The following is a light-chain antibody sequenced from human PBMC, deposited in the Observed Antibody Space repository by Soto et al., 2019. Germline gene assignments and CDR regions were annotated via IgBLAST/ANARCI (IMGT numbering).Light chain of an antibody. CDR3: SSYRSSSTSYV. CDR2: DVS. J-gene: IGLJ1*01. V-gene: IGLV2-14*03. Sequence: QSALTQPASVSGSPGQSITISCTGTSSDIGDSNYVSWYQQHPGKPPKLVIYDVSNRPSGVSNRFSGSKSANTASLTISGLQAEDEDDYYCSSYRSSSTSYVFGTGTKLTVL. CDR1: SSDIGDSNY.